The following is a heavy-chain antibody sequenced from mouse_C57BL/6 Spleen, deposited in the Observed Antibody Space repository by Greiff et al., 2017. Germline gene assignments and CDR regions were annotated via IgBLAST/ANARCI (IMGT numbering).Heavy chain of an antibody. CDR3: AMRAY. V-gene: IGHV5-17*01. Sequence: EVQLVESGGGLVKPGGSLKLSCAASGFTFSDYGMHWVRQAPEKGLEWVAYISSGSSTIYYADTVKGRFTISRDNANNTLFRQMTSLRSEDTAMYYCAMRAYWGQGTLVTVSA. J-gene: IGHJ3*01. CDR1: GFTFSDYG. CDR2: ISSGSSTI.